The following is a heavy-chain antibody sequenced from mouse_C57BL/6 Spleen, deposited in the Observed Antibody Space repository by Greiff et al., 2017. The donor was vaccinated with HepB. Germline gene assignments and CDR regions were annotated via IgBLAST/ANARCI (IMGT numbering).Heavy chain of an antibody. J-gene: IGHJ4*01. CDR2: IDPSDSET. V-gene: IGHV1-52*01. CDR3: ARCDDYGAYAMDY. Sequence: QVQLQQPGAELVRPGSSVKLSCKASGYTFTSYWMHWVKQRPIQGLEWIGNIDPSDSETHYNQKFKDKATLTVDKSSSTAYMQLSSLTSEDSAVYYCARCDDYGAYAMDYWGQGTSVTVSS. D-gene: IGHD2-4*01. CDR1: GYTFTSYW.